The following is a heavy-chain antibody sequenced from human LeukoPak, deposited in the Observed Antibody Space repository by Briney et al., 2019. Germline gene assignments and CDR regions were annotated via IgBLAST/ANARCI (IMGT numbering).Heavy chain of an antibody. CDR1: GFTFSSYS. D-gene: IGHD6-19*01. CDR2: ISGSSSYI. V-gene: IGHV3-21*01. Sequence: PGGSLRLSCAASGFTFSSYSMNWVRQAPGKGLEWVSSISGSSSYIYYADSVKGRFTISRDNAKNSLYLQMNSLRAEDTAVYYCARDSRRVAGFDYWGQGTLVTVSS. J-gene: IGHJ4*02. CDR3: ARDSRRVAGFDY.